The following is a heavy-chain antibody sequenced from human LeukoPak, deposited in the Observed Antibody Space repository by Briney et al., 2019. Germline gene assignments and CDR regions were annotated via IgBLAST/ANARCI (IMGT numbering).Heavy chain of an antibody. CDR3: AKGVLRYFDWSTPFDY. Sequence: GGSLRLSCVASGFTFSSYAMSWVRQAPGKGLEWVSAISGSGGSTYYADSVKGRFTISRDNSKNTLYLQMNSLRAEDTAVYYCAKGVLRYFDWSTPFDYWGQGTLVTVSS. V-gene: IGHV3-23*01. CDR1: GFTFSSYA. J-gene: IGHJ4*02. D-gene: IGHD3-9*01. CDR2: ISGSGGST.